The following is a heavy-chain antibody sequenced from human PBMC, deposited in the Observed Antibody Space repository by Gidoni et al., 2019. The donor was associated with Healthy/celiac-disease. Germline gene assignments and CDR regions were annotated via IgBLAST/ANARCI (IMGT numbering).Heavy chain of an antibody. CDR2: ISWNSGSI. Sequence: EVQLVESGGGLVQPGRSLRLSCAASGFTFDDYAMHWVRHAPGKGLEWVSGISWNSGSIGYADFVKGRFTISRDNAKNSLYLQMNSLRAEDTALYYCAKDIYGSGSYGYGMDVWGQGTTVTVSS. D-gene: IGHD3-10*01. V-gene: IGHV3-9*01. CDR3: AKDIYGSGSYGYGMDV. CDR1: GFTFDDYA. J-gene: IGHJ6*02.